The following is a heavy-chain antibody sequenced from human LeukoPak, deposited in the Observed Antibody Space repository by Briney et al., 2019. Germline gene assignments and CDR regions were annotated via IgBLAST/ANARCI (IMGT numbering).Heavy chain of an antibody. D-gene: IGHD4-23*01. CDR3: ARFYQYGGGDY. J-gene: IGHJ4*02. Sequence: ASVKVSCKASGYTFTSYGISWVRQAPGHGLEWMGWISAYNGNTNYAQKLQGRVTMNTNTSTSTAYMELRSLRSDDTAVYYCARFYQYGGGDYWGQGTLVTVSS. CDR1: GYTFTSYG. CDR2: ISAYNGNT. V-gene: IGHV1-18*01.